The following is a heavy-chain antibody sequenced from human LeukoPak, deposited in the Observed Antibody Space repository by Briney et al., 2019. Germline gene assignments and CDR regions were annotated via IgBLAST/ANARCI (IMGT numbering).Heavy chain of an antibody. CDR1: GGSISSTSHY. D-gene: IGHD3-9*01. CDR2: IYYSGST. J-gene: IGHJ6*02. V-gene: IGHV4-39*01. Sequence: SGTLSLTCTVSGGSISSTSHYWCWIRQPPGKGLEWIGSIYYSGSTYYNPSLESRVTISVDTSKNQFSLKLSSVTAADTAVYYCARGHHSDYDILTGYYTPHYGMDVWAQGTTVTVSS. CDR3: ARGHHSDYDILTGYYTPHYGMDV.